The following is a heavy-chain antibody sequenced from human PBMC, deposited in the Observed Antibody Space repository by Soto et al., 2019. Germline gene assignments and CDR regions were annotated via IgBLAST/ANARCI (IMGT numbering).Heavy chain of an antibody. Sequence: QVQLVQSGAELKKPGSSVKVSCKASGDTFSGYPINWVRQAPGEGLEWMGRIIPVFGTTNDAQRFEGRVTFTADEATNTAYRELRGLLSEYTAVYYCARDGGFGDLKYWGPGTLVTVSS. V-gene: IGHV1-69*18. CDR3: ARDGGFGDLKY. D-gene: IGHD3-10*01. CDR1: GDTFSGYP. CDR2: IIPVFGTT. J-gene: IGHJ4*02.